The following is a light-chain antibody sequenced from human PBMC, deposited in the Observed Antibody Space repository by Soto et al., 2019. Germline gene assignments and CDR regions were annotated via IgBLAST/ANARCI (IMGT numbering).Light chain of an antibody. CDR3: SSDTSGGTYAL. J-gene: IGLJ2*01. CDR2: EVN. Sequence: QSVLTQPASVSGSPGQAITISCTGTSSDVGGYKYVSWYQLHPDKAPKLMIYEVNNRPSGVSISSSGSKSGNTASLSISRLQAEDEADYYCSSDTSGGTYALFGGGTKLTV. V-gene: IGLV2-14*01. CDR1: SSDVGGYKY.